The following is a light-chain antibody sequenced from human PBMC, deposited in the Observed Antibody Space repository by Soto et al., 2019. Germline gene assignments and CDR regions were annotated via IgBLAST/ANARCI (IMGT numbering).Light chain of an antibody. CDR2: EVT. CDR3: SSYPSSSTNV. V-gene: IGLV2-14*01. Sequence: QSALTQPASVSGSPGQSITISCTGTSRDVGGYNYVSWYQQHPGEAPTLIISEVTIRPSGVSNRFSGSKSGNTASLTIYGLQAEDEADYYCSSYPSSSTNVFGRGTKVTVL. J-gene: IGLJ1*01. CDR1: SRDVGGYNY.